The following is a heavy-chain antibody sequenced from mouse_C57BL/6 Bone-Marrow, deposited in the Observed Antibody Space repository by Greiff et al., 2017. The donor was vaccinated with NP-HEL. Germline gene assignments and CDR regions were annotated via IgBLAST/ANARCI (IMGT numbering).Heavy chain of an antibody. CDR3: ARGCGYGGFAY. V-gene: IGHV5-4*01. CDR2: ISAGGSYT. Sequence: EVQLLESGGGLVKPGASLKLSCAASGFTFSSYSMSWVRQTPEQRLEWVATISAGGSYTYYPDHVKGPFTISRDNATNNPYLQMSQLKSEDTAVYYCARGCGYGGFAYWGQGTLVTVSA. D-gene: IGHD2-2*01. CDR1: GFTFSSYS. J-gene: IGHJ3*01.